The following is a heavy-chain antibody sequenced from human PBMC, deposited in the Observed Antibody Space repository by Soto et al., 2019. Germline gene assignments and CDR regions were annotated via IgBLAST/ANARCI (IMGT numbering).Heavy chain of an antibody. V-gene: IGHV3-30*18. CDR2: ISYDGSNK. CDR3: AKDRDAKVGAIDY. CDR1: GFTFSSYG. Sequence: QVQLVKSGGGVIQTGRSLRLSCAASGFTFSSYGMHWVRQAPGKGLEWVAVISYDGSNKYYADSVKGRFTISRDNSKNTLYLQMNSLRAEDTAVYYCAKDRDAKVGAIDYWGQGTLVTVSS. J-gene: IGHJ4*02. D-gene: IGHD1-26*01.